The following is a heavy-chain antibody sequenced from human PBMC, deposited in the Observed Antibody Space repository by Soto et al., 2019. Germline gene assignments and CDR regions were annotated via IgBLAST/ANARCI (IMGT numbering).Heavy chain of an antibody. Sequence: TSETLSLTCTVSGGSISSYYWSWIRQPPGKGLEWIGYIYYSGSTNYNPSLKSRVTISVDTSKNQFSLKLSSVTAADTAVYYCARDSSANFFDYWGQGTLVTVS. J-gene: IGHJ4*02. D-gene: IGHD2-15*01. CDR1: GGSISSYY. V-gene: IGHV4-59*01. CDR2: IYYSGST. CDR3: ARDSSANFFDY.